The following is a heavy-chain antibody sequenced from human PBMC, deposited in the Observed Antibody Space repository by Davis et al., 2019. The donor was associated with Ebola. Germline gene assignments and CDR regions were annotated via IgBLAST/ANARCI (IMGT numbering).Heavy chain of an antibody. CDR3: ARLDTAMVFRYFDY. J-gene: IGHJ4*02. CDR2: INHSGST. V-gene: IGHV4-34*09. Sequence: SETLSLTCAVYGGSFSGYYWSWIRQPPGKGLEWIGEINHSGSTNYNPSLKSRVTISVDTSKNQFSLKLSSVTAADTAVYYCARLDTAMVFRYFDYWGQGTLVTVSS. D-gene: IGHD5-18*01. CDR1: GGSFSGYY.